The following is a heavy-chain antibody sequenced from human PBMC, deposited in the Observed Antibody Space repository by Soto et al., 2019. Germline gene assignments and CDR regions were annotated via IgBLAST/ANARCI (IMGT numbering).Heavy chain of an antibody. D-gene: IGHD4-17*01. J-gene: IGHJ4*02. CDR2: IVVGSGNT. CDR1: GFTFTSSA. Sequence: SVKVSCKASGFTFTSSAMQWVRQARGQRLEWIGWIVVGSGNTNHAQKFQERVTITRDMSTSTAYMELSSLRSEDTAVYYCAASPDYRDVPFDYWGQGTLVTVSS. V-gene: IGHV1-58*02. CDR3: AASPDYRDVPFDY.